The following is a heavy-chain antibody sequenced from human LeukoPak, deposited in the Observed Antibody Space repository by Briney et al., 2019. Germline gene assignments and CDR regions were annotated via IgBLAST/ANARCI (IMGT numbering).Heavy chain of an antibody. Sequence: ASVKVSCKASGYTFTSYGISWVRQAPGQGLEWMGWISAYNGNTNYAQTFQGRVTMTADTSTTTAYMELKSLRSDDTAVYYCARLSGFLPKGAYYYYGMDVWGQGTTVTVFS. CDR2: ISAYNGNT. J-gene: IGHJ6*02. CDR1: GYTFTSYG. D-gene: IGHD6-19*01. CDR3: ARLSGFLPKGAYYYYGMDV. V-gene: IGHV1-18*01.